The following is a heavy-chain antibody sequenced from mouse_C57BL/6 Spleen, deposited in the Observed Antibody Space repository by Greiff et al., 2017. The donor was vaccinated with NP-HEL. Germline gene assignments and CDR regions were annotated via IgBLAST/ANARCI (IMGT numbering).Heavy chain of an antibody. D-gene: IGHD1-1*01. V-gene: IGHV1-81*01. CDR3: ARRNYGSSSYYYAMDY. CDR2: IYPRSGNT. J-gene: IGHJ4*01. CDR1: GYTFTSYG. Sequence: QVHVKQSGAELARPGASVKLSCKASGYTFTSYGISWVKQRTGQGLEWIGEIYPRSGNTYYNEKFKGKATLTADKSSSTAYMELRSLTSEDSAVYFWARRNYGSSSYYYAMDYWGQGTSVTVSS.